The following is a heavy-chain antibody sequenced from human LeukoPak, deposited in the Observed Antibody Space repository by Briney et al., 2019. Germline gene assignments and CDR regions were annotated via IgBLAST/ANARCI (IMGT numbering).Heavy chain of an antibody. CDR3: ARYYYDSVGNAFDI. J-gene: IGHJ3*02. CDR2: IYYSGST. V-gene: IGHV4-39*07. D-gene: IGHD3-22*01. Sequence: SETLSLTCIVSGGSISSSRFYWGWIRQPPGKGLEWIGTIYYSGSTYYNPSLKSRVTISVDTSKNQFSLKLSSVTAADTAVYYCARYYYDSVGNAFDIWGQGTMVTVSS. CDR1: GGSISSSRFY.